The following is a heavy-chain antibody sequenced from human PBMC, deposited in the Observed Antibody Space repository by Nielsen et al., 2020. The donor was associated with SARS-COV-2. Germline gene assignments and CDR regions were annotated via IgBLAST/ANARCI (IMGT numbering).Heavy chain of an antibody. V-gene: IGHV4-39*07. D-gene: IGHD6-13*01. CDR1: GDSVTSNSYY. CDR2: IYYGGSS. CDR3: SGDWGVAAAGTD. Sequence: SETLSLTCTVSGDSVTSNSYYWGWIRQPPGKGLEWIGSIYYGGSSSYNPSLKSRVTISVDTSKNQFSLKVRSVTAADTAVYYCSGDWGVAAAGTDWGQGTLVNVSA. J-gene: IGHJ1*01.